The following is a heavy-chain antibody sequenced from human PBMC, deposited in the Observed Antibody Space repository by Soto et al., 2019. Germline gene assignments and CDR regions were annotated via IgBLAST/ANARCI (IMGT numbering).Heavy chain of an antibody. J-gene: IGHJ3*02. CDR1: GYTFTGYY. CDR2: INPNSGGT. CDR3: AREAKNRAFDI. Sequence: ASVKVSCKASGYTFTGYYMHWVRQAPGQGLEWMGWINPNSGGTNYAQKFQGWVTMTRDTSISTAYMELSRPRSDDTAVYYCAREAKNRAFDIWGQGTMVTVSS. V-gene: IGHV1-2*04.